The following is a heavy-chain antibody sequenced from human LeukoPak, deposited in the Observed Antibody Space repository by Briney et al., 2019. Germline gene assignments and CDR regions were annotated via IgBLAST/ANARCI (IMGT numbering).Heavy chain of an antibody. V-gene: IGHV1-2*02. CDR2: INPNSGGT. D-gene: IGHD3-3*01. CDR1: GYTFTGYY. Sequence: ASVKVSCKASGYTFTGYYMHWVRQAPGQGLEWMGWINPNSGGTNYAQKFQGRVTMTTDTSTSTAYMELRSLRSDDTAVYYCARVSGEITIFGVVEYYFDYWGQGTLVTVSS. J-gene: IGHJ4*02. CDR3: ARVSGEITIFGVVEYYFDY.